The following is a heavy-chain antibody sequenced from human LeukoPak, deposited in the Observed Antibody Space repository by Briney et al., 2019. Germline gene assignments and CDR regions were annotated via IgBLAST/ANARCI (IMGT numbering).Heavy chain of an antibody. V-gene: IGHV3-53*01. CDR2: IYSDGST. CDR1: GFTVSSNY. J-gene: IGHJ4*02. Sequence: GGSLRLSCAASGFTVSSNYMSWVRQAPGKGLEWVSVIYSDGSTYYMDSVKGRFTISRDNSKNKLYLQMNSLRAEDTAVYFCARVRYCGSGTYFFDYWGQGTLVTVSS. D-gene: IGHD3-10*01. CDR3: ARVRYCGSGTYFFDY.